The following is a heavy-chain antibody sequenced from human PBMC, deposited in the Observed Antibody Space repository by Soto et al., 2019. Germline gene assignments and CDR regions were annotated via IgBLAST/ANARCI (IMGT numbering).Heavy chain of an antibody. V-gene: IGHV1-18*01. CDR1: GYIFTSYG. J-gene: IGHJ6*04. CDR2: ISAYNGNT. D-gene: IGHD6-13*01. Sequence: ASVKVSCKASGYIFTSYGISWVRQAPGQGLEWMGWISAYNGNTNYAQKLQGRVTMTTDTSTSTAYMELRSLRSDDTAVYYCAREIAAAGTRYLYYSMDVWGKGTTVTV. CDR3: AREIAAAGTRYLYYSMDV.